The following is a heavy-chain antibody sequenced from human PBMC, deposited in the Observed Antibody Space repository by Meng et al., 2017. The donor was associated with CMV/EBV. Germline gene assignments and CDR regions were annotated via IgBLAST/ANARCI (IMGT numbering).Heavy chain of an antibody. J-gene: IGHJ3*02. V-gene: IGHV3-48*03. CDR1: GFTFSSYE. CDR3: ARLFTDAFDI. D-gene: IGHD3-10*01. CDR2: LSSSGSTL. Sequence: GESLKTSCAASGFTFSSYEMNWVRQAPGKGLEWVSYLSSSGSTLYYADSVKGRFTISRDNAKNSLYLQLNSLRADDTAVYYCARLFTDAFDIWGQGTMVTVSS.